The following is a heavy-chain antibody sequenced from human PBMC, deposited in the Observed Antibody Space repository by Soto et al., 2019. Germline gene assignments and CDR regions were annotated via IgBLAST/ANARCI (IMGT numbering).Heavy chain of an antibody. Sequence: QVQLVESGGGVVQPGRSLRLSCAASGFTFSSYGMHWVRQAPGKGLEWVAVISYDGSNKYYADTVKGRFTISRDNAEDTLYLQMNSLSAEDTAVYYCYKGSGNSNWGQGTLVTVSS. V-gene: IGHV3-30*03. J-gene: IGHJ4*02. D-gene: IGHD3-22*01. CDR3: YKGSGNSN. CDR1: GFTFSSYG. CDR2: ISYDGSNK.